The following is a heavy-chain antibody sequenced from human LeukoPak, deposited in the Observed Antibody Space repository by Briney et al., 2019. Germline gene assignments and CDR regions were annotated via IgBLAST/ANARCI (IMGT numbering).Heavy chain of an antibody. CDR1: GFTFSDHA. V-gene: IGHV3-23*01. CDR2: ISESGDVT. J-gene: IGHJ4*02. D-gene: IGHD6-6*01. Sequence: GGSLRLSCAASGFTFSDHAMSWVRQAPGKGLEWVSVISESGDVTHYADSMKGRFTISRDNTKNTLSLQMNSLRAEDTAIYYCARDSSHYLGSSDYWGQGTLVTVSS. CDR3: ARDSSHYLGSSDY.